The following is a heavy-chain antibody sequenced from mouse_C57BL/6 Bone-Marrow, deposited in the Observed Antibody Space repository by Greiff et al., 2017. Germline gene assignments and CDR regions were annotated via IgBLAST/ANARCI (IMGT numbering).Heavy chain of an antibody. D-gene: IGHD1-1*01. Sequence: VQLQQPGAELVKPGASVKLSCKASGYTFTSYWMHWVKQRPGQGLEWIGMIHPNSGSTNYNEKFKSKATLTVDKSSSTAYMQLSSLTSEDSAVYYCGYGSSYGLWFAYWGQGTLVTVSA. CDR1: GYTFTSYW. CDR3: GYGSSYGLWFAY. V-gene: IGHV1-64*01. CDR2: IHPNSGST. J-gene: IGHJ3*01.